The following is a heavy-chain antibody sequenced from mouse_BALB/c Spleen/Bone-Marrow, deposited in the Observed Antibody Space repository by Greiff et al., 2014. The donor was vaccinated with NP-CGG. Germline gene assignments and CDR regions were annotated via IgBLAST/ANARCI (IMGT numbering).Heavy chain of an antibody. CDR3: ARERRGVDY. J-gene: IGHJ2*01. Sequence: EVQVVESGPELVKPGASVKMSCKASGYTFTDYVMHWVKQRPGQGLEWMGYISPYNDGTESNEKFKGKATLTSDKSSSTAYMELSSLTSEDSAVYYCARERRGVDYWGQGTTLTISS. CDR2: ISPYNDGT. D-gene: IGHD2-12*01. CDR1: GYTFTDYV. V-gene: IGHV1-14*01.